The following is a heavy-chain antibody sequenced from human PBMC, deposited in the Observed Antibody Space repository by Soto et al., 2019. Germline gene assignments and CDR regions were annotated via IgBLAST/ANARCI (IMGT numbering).Heavy chain of an antibody. Sequence: SETLSLTCAIYGGSFSGYYWSWLRQPPGKGLEWIGEINHSGSTNYNPSLKSRVTISADTSKNQFSLNLSFVTAADTAVYYCATMGTPATGLYYFDYWGQGTLVTVSS. CDR3: ATMGTPATGLYYFDY. D-gene: IGHD1-7*01. J-gene: IGHJ4*02. V-gene: IGHV4-34*01. CDR1: GGSFSGYY. CDR2: INHSGST.